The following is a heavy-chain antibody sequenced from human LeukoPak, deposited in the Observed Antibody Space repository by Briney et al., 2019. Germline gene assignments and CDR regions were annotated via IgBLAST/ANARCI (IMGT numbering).Heavy chain of an antibody. J-gene: IGHJ4*02. CDR3: ASSGYSSSWYGEIS. V-gene: IGHV3-7*01. Sequence: GGSLRLSCAASGFTFSSYWMSWVRQAPGKGLEWVANIKQYGSEKYYVDSVKGRFTISRDNAKNSLYLQMNSLRAEDTAVYYCASSGYSSSWYGEISWGQGTLVTVSS. D-gene: IGHD6-13*01. CDR1: GFTFSSYW. CDR2: IKQYGSEK.